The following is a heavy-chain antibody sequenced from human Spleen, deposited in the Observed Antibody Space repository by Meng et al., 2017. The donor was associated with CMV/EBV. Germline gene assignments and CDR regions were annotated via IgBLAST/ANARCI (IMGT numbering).Heavy chain of an antibody. CDR3: AKATLTTGGFDY. D-gene: IGHD1-1*01. Sequence: GGSLRLSCAASGFTVSSNFLNWVRQAPGKGLEWVSVIYSGGSTYYADSVKGRFTISRDNSKNTLYLQMSSLRADDTAVYYCAKATLTTGGFDYWGQGTLVTVSS. CDR2: IYSGGST. V-gene: IGHV3-53*01. CDR1: GFTVSSNF. J-gene: IGHJ4*02.